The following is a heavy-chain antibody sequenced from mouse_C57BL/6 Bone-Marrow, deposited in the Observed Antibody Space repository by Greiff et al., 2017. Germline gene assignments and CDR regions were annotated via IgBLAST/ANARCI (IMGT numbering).Heavy chain of an antibody. CDR2: ISNGGGST. V-gene: IGHV5-12*01. CDR1: GFTFSDYY. D-gene: IGHD2-3*01. Sequence: EVHLVESGGGLVQPGGSLKLSCAASGFTFSDYYMYWVRQTPEKRLEWVAYISNGGGSTYYPDTVKGRFTISRDNAKNTLYLQMSRLKSEDTAMYYCARRGYYVAMDYWGQGTSVTVSS. CDR3: ARRGYYVAMDY. J-gene: IGHJ4*01.